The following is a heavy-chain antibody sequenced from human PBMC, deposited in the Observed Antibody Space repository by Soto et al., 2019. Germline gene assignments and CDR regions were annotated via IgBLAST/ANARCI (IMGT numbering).Heavy chain of an antibody. CDR3: ARELDGGYSYGYYYYGMDV. CDR2: INPNSGGT. CDR1: GYTFTGYY. J-gene: IGHJ6*02. Sequence: ASVKVSCKASGYTFTGYYMHWVRQAPGQGLEWMGWINPNSGGTNYAQKFQGWVTMTRDTSISTAYMELSRLRSDDTAVYYCARELDGGYSYGYYYYGMDVWGQGTTVTVPS. D-gene: IGHD5-18*01. V-gene: IGHV1-2*04.